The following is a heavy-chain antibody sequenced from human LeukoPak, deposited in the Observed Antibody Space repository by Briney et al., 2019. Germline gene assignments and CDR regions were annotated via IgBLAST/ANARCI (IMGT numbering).Heavy chain of an antibody. CDR3: VSRSTVRDD. J-gene: IGHJ4*02. Sequence: GGSLRLSCAASGFTFSIYWMHWVRQVPGKGPVWVSRIDGDGNNTNYAYSVKGRFTISRDNAKNTLYLQMNSLRADDTALYYCVSRSTVRDDWGQGTLVTVSS. D-gene: IGHD6-6*01. V-gene: IGHV3-74*01. CDR2: IDGDGNNT. CDR1: GFTFSIYW.